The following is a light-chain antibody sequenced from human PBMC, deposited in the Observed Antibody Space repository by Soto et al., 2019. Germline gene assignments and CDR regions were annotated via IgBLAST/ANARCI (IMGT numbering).Light chain of an antibody. J-gene: IGLJ3*02. Sequence: QSALTQPPSVSGAPGQRVTISCTGSSSNIGAGYDVHWYLQLPGTAPKLLIYGNIYRPSGVPDRFSGSKSGTSASLAITGLQAEDEADYYCQSYDSSLSGSRVFGGGTKVTVL. CDR3: QSYDSSLSGSRV. V-gene: IGLV1-40*01. CDR1: SSNIGAGYD. CDR2: GNI.